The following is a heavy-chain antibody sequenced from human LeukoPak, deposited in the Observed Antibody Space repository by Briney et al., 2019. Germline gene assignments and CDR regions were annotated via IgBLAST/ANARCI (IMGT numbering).Heavy chain of an antibody. CDR3: ARDPFYRGGDCAS. CDR1: GYTFTSYA. V-gene: IGHV1-3*01. CDR2: INAGNGNT. J-gene: IGHJ5*02. D-gene: IGHD2-21*02. Sequence: ASVKVSCKASGYTFTSYAMHWVRQAPGQRLEWMGWINAGNGNTKYSQKFQGRVTITRDTSASTAYMELSSLRSEDTAVYYCARDPFYRGGDCASWGQGILVTVSS.